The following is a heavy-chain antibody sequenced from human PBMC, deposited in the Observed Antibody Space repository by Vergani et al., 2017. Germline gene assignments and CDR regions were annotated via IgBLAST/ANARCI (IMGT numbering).Heavy chain of an antibody. Sequence: QVQLQQWGPGLVKPSETLSLTCTVSGGSISSSSYYWGWIRQPPGKGLEWIGSIYHSGSTYYNPSLKSRDTISVDTSQNQFSLKLSSVTAADTAGYYCARLWMGSSWYGGGYWGQGTLVTVSS. J-gene: IGHJ4*02. D-gene: IGHD6-13*01. V-gene: IGHV4-39*07. CDR1: GGSISSSSYY. CDR3: ARLWMGSSWYGGGY. CDR2: IYHSGST.